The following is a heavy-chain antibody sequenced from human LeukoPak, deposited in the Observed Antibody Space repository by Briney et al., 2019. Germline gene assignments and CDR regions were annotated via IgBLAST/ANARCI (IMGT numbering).Heavy chain of an antibody. CDR3: GRDRGYGASH. J-gene: IGHJ4*02. CDR2: ITSRGASI. V-gene: IGHV3-11*04. CDR1: GFSLSDYY. D-gene: IGHD5-12*01. Sequence: PGGSPRLSCAASGFSLSDYYMSWIRQAPGKGLEWVSYITSRGASIFYADSLTGRFTISRDNAKNSLFLQMNSLTAEDTAVYYCGRDRGYGASHWGQGTPVTVSS.